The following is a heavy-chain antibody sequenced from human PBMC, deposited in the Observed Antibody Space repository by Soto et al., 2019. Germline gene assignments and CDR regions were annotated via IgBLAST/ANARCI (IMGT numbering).Heavy chain of an antibody. CDR3: ARDDSPYYYDSSGYYY. J-gene: IGHJ4*02. CDR1: GFTFSSYS. CDR2: ISSSSSYI. Sequence: PGGSLRLSCAASGFTFSSYSMNWVRQAPGKGLELVSSISSSSSYIYYEDSVKGRFTISRDNAKNSLYLQMTSLRAEDTAVYYCARDDSPYYYDSSGYYYWGQGTLVTVSS. V-gene: IGHV3-21*01. D-gene: IGHD3-22*01.